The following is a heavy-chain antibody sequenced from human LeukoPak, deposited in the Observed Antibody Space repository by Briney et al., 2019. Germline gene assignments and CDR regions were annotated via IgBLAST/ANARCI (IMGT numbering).Heavy chain of an antibody. CDR3: ARVSAVAGKGDWFDP. CDR2: INPNSGGT. V-gene: IGHV1-2*02. Sequence: SVKVSCKASGYTFTGYYMHWVRQAPGQGLEWMGWINPNSGGTNYAQKFQGRVTMTRDTSISTAYMELSRLRSDDTAVYYCARVSAVAGKGDWFDPWGQGTLVTVSS. J-gene: IGHJ5*02. CDR1: GYTFTGYY. D-gene: IGHD6-19*01.